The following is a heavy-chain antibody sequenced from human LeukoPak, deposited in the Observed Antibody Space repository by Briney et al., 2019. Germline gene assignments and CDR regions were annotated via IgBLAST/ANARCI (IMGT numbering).Heavy chain of an antibody. CDR1: GFTFSSYE. CDR3: ARGRSITLLRGVAMSDGFDI. CDR2: IDTSGRYV. V-gene: IGHV3-21*06. J-gene: IGHJ3*02. Sequence: PGGSLRLSCAASGFTFSSYEMNWVRQAPGKGLEWVSFIDTSGRYVYYGDSVKGRFTISRDNAKNLLFLQMNGLRAEDTALYYCARGRSITLLRGVAMSDGFDIWGQGAMVAVSS. D-gene: IGHD3-10*01.